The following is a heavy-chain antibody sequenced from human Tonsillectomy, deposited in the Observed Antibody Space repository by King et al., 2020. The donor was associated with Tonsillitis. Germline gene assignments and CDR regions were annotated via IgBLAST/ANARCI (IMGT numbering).Heavy chain of an antibody. Sequence: VQLVESGGGLVQPGGSLRLSCAASGFTFSSYAMSWVRQAPGKGLEWVSAISGSGGSTYYADSVKGRFTISRDNSKNTLYLQMNSLRAEDTAVYYCAKDTAPLGCFSYGYVDSSLGYWGQGTLVTVSS. D-gene: IGHD5-18*01. V-gene: IGHV3-23*04. CDR1: GFTFSSYA. J-gene: IGHJ4*02. CDR3: AKDTAPLGCFSYGYVDSSLGY. CDR2: ISGSGGST.